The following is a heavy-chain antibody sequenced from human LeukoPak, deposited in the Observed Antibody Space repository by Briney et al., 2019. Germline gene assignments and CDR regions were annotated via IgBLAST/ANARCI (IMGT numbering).Heavy chain of an antibody. D-gene: IGHD3-10*01. CDR1: GFTFSSYG. V-gene: IGHV3-30*02. CDR3: AKDYSKTSYYGSGTYYRPDWFDP. CDR2: IRYDGSNK. Sequence: GGSLRLSCAASGFTFSSYGMHWVRQAPGKGLEWVAFIRYDGSNKYYADSVKGRFTISRDNSKNTLYLQMNSLRAEDTAVYYCAKDYSKTSYYGSGTYYRPDWFDPWGQGTLVTVSS. J-gene: IGHJ5*02.